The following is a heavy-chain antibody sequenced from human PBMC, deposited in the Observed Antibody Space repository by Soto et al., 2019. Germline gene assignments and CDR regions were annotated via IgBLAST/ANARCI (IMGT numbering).Heavy chain of an antibody. CDR1: GVSISSYY. J-gene: IGHJ4*02. CDR2: ISYSGST. CDR3: ARGSGSYYAY. V-gene: IGHV4-59*01. Sequence: SETLSLTCTVSGVSISSYYWSWIRQPPGKGLECIGYISYSGSTNYNPSLKSRVTISIDTSKNQFSLKLSSVTAADTAVYYCARGSGSYYAYWGQGTLVTVSS. D-gene: IGHD1-26*01.